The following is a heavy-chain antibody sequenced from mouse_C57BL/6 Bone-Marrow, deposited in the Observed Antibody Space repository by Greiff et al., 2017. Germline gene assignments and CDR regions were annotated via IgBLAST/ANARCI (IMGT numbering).Heavy chain of an antibody. CDR3: AREGAWCVLAY. D-gene: IGHD1-1*02. Sequence: EVMLVESGGGLVKPGASLKLSCAASGFTFSSYAMSWVRQTPEKRLEWVATISDGGGYTYYTDNVKGRFTIARDTSTNKLYLQMSQLTSEDTAMYYCAREGAWCVLAYWGQGTPVTVSA. V-gene: IGHV5-4*01. CDR2: ISDGGGYT. CDR1: GFTFSSYA. J-gene: IGHJ3*01.